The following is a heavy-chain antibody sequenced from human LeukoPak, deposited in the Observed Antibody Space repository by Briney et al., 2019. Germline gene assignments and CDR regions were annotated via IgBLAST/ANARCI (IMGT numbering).Heavy chain of an antibody. J-gene: IGHJ4*02. Sequence: SETLSLTCTVSGGSISSYYWSWIRQPAGKGLGWIGRIYTSGSTNYNPSLKSRVTMSVDTSKNQFSLKLSSVTAADTAVYYCARVRIMITFGGVIAPFDYWGQGTLVTVSS. CDR1: GGSISSYY. CDR3: ARVRIMITFGGVIAPFDY. V-gene: IGHV4-4*07. CDR2: IYTSGST. D-gene: IGHD3-16*02.